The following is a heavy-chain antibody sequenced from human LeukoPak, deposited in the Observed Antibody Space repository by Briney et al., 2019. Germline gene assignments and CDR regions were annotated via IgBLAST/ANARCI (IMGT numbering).Heavy chain of an antibody. Sequence: PGGSLRLSCAGSGFSFSDYGMSWVRQPPGKGLEWVSGLSYRGDSTYYADSVKGRFTISRDNSKNTLYLQMNSLRAEDTAVYYCAKDLYSSSWYYLVVRWFDPWGQGTLVTVSS. CDR2: LSYRGDST. CDR1: GFSFSDYG. D-gene: IGHD6-13*01. J-gene: IGHJ5*02. V-gene: IGHV3-23*01. CDR3: AKDLYSSSWYYLVVRWFDP.